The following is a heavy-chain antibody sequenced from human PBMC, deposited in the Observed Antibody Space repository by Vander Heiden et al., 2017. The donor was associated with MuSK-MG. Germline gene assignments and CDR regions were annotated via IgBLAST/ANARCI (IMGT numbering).Heavy chain of an antibody. CDR3: AKTSPQMPGKNWFDP. J-gene: IGHJ5*02. D-gene: IGHD2-2*01. Sequence: EEQVVESGGDLVRPGGSLRLSCSASGFTFSNYAMGWVRQAPGVGLEWVSSVNDRGVDTYYADSVGGRFAISRDNSKNTLYLQMDSLRVEDTAVYYCAKTSPQMPGKNWFDPWGQGTLVTVSS. CDR2: VNDRGVDT. CDR1: GFTFSNYA. V-gene: IGHV3-23*04.